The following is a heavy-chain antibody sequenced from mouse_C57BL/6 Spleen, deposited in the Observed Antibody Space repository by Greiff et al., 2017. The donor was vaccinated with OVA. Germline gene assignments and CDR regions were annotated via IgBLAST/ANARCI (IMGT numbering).Heavy chain of an antibody. D-gene: IGHD4-1*01. CDR3: ARNDWDVGYYFDY. J-gene: IGHJ2*01. Sequence: EVKLQESGPGLVKPSQSLSLTCSVTGYSITSGYYWNWIRQFPGNKLEWMGYISYDGSNNYNPSLKNRISITRDTSKNQFFLKLNSVTTEDTATYYCARNDWDVGYYFDYWGQGTTLTVSS. V-gene: IGHV3-6*01. CDR1: GYSITSGYY. CDR2: ISYDGSN.